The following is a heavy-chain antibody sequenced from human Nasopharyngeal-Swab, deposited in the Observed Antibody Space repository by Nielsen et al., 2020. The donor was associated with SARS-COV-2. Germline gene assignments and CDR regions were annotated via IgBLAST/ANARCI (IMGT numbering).Heavy chain of an antibody. Sequence: WVRQPPGQGLEWMGIINPSGGSTSYAQKFQGRVTMTRDTSMSTVYMELSSLRSEDTAVYYCARVFRWGAFDYWGQGTLVTVSS. CDR2: INPSGGST. D-gene: IGHD3-16*01. CDR3: ARVFRWGAFDY. V-gene: IGHV1-46*01. J-gene: IGHJ4*02.